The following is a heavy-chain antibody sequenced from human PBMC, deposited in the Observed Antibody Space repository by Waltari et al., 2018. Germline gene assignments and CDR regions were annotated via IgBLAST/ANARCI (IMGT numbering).Heavy chain of an antibody. CDR3: AIFWYYFDY. CDR2: INNSGST. D-gene: IGHD2-8*02. CDR1: GGSFSGYY. Sequence: QVQLQQWGAGLLKPSETLSLTCAVYGGSFSGYYWSWIRQPPGKGLEWIGEINNSGSTNYNPSLQSRVTISVDTSKNQFSLKLSSVTAADTAVYYCAIFWYYFDYWGQGTLVTVSS. V-gene: IGHV4-34*01. J-gene: IGHJ4*02.